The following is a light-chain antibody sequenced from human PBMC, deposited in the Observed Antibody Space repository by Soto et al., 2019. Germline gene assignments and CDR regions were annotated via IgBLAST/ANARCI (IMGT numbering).Light chain of an antibody. CDR2: AAS. V-gene: IGKV1-39*01. CDR1: ETISTF. CDR3: QQSYSTSPIT. J-gene: IGKJ5*01. Sequence: DIQMTQSPSSLSGSVGDRVTMTCRASETISTFLNWYQHKPGKAPKLLIYAASRLQSGVPSRFSGSGSGTDFTLTINGLQPEDFASYYCQQSYSTSPITFGQGTRLEI.